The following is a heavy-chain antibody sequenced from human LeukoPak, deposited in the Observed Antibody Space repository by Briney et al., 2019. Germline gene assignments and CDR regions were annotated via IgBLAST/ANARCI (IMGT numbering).Heavy chain of an antibody. D-gene: IGHD6-19*01. V-gene: IGHV3-21*01. CDR2: ISSSSSYI. CDR1: GFTFSSYS. Sequence: PGRSLRLSCAASGFTFSSYSMNWVRQAPGKGLEWVSSISSSSSYIYYADSVKGRFTISRDNAKNSLYLQMNSLRAEDTAVYYCARYSSGWYAFDIWGQGTMVTVSS. J-gene: IGHJ3*02. CDR3: ARYSSGWYAFDI.